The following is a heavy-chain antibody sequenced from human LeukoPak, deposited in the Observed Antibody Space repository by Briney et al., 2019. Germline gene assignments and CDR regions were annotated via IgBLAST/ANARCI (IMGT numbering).Heavy chain of an antibody. Sequence: GGSLRLSCAASGITFSGYSMNWVRQAPGKGLEWVSSISGSGESIYYADSVKGRFTISRDNARNSLYLQMNSLRAEDTAVYYCAWADAFDIWGQGTMVTVSS. CDR3: AWADAFDI. CDR2: ISGSGESI. J-gene: IGHJ3*02. V-gene: IGHV3-21*01. CDR1: GITFSGYS.